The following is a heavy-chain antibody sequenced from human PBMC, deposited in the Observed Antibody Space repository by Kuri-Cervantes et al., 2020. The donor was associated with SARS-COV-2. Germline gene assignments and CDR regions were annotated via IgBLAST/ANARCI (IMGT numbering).Heavy chain of an antibody. Sequence: GESLKISCAASGFTFSSYSMNWVRQAPGKGLEWVSSISSSGSYIYYADSVKGRFTISRDNAKNSLYLQMNSLRAEDTAVYYCASEDSGSYFRGRGMFDPWGQGTLVTVSS. CDR1: GFTFSSYS. V-gene: IGHV3-21*01. CDR2: ISSSGSYI. J-gene: IGHJ5*02. CDR3: ASEDSGSYFRGRGMFDP. D-gene: IGHD1-26*01.